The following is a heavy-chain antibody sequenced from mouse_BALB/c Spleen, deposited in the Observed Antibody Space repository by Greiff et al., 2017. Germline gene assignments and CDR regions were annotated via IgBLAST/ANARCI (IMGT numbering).Heavy chain of an antibody. J-gene: IGHJ3*01. CDR2: ISSGGST. D-gene: IGHD2-4*01. Sequence: EVKLVESGGGLVKPGGSLKLSCAASGFTFSSYAMSWVRQTPEKRLEWVASISSGGSTYYPDSVKGRFTISRDNARNILYLQMSSLRSEDTAMYYCARTGGYDYDLAWFAYWGQGTLVTVSA. V-gene: IGHV5-6-5*01. CDR1: GFTFSSYA. CDR3: ARTGGYDYDLAWFAY.